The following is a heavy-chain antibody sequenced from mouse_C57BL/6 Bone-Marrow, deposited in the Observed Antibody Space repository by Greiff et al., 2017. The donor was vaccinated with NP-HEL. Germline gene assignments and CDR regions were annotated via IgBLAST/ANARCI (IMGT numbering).Heavy chain of an antibody. CDR3: APIYDGYSFAY. V-gene: IGHV5-6*01. CDR2: ISSGGSYT. Sequence: EVKLVESGGDLVKPGGSLKLSCAASGFTFSSYGMSWVRQTPDKRLEWVATISSGGSYTYYPDSVKGRFTISRDNAKNTLYLQMRSLKSEDTAMSYCAPIYDGYSFAYWGQGTLVTVSA. J-gene: IGHJ3*01. CDR1: GFTFSSYG. D-gene: IGHD2-3*01.